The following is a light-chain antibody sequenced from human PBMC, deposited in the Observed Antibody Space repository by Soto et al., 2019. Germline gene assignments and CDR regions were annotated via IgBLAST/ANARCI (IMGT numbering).Light chain of an antibody. CDR3: QSFDSSLRADV. Sequence: QSVLTQPPSVSETPGPRVPISCTGSSSNIGAPYDVHWYQQLPGTAPKLLIYGNTNRPSGVPDRFSGSKSGTSATLTITGLQAEDEAHYYCQSFDSSLRADVCGTGTKVTVL. V-gene: IGLV1-40*01. J-gene: IGLJ1*01. CDR1: SSNIGAPYD. CDR2: GNT.